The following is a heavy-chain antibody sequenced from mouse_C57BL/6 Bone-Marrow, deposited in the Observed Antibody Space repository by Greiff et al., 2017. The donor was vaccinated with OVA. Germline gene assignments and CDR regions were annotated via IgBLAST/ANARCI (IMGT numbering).Heavy chain of an antibody. V-gene: IGHV5-16*01. CDR2: INYDGSST. D-gene: IGHD1-1*01. Sequence: EVKLVESEGGLVQPGSSMKLSCTASGFTFSDYYMAWVRQVPEKGLEWVANINYDGSSTYYLDSLKSRFIISRDNAKNILYLQMSSLKSEDTATYYCARDFTTVVEDWYFDVWGTGTTVTVSS. CDR1: GFTFSDYY. CDR3: ARDFTTVVEDWYFDV. J-gene: IGHJ1*03.